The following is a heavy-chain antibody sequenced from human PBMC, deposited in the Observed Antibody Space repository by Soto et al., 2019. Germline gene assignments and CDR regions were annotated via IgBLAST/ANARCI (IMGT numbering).Heavy chain of an antibody. CDR2: IYPGDSDT. J-gene: IGHJ4*02. CDR1: GYSFTSYW. CDR3: ARMIPTRRIAAAGTMRTPFHFDY. Sequence: EVQLVQSGAEVKKPGESLKISCKGSGYSFTSYWIGWVRQMPGKGLEWMGIIYPGDSDTRYSPSFQGQVTISADKSISTAYLQWSSLKATDTAMYYCARMIPTRRIAAAGTMRTPFHFDYWGQGTLVTVSS. D-gene: IGHD6-13*01. V-gene: IGHV5-51*01.